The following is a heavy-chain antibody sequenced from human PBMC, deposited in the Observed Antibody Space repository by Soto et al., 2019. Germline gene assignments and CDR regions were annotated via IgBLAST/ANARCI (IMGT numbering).Heavy chain of an antibody. V-gene: IGHV1-46*03. D-gene: IGHD1-1*01. Sequence: ASVKVSCKASEYIFTSYYIHWVRQAPGQGLEWMGWINPFDGSRMFAQSFQGRVTMTRDTSTSTVYMEVSSLRSEDTAVYYRSRVDPGATSPCDHWGQGTLVTVSS. CDR2: INPFDGSR. J-gene: IGHJ4*02. CDR3: SRVDPGATSPCDH. CDR1: EYIFTSYY.